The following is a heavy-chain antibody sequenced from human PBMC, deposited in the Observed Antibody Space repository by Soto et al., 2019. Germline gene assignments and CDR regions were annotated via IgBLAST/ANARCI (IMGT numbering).Heavy chain of an antibody. CDR3: ARERPDGARLDP. CDR2: IYHSGST. V-gene: IGHV4-30-4*01. Sequence: SETLSLTCTVSGGSISRGGYYWSWIRQPPGKGLEWIGYIYHSGSTYYNPSLKSRVTISVDTSKNQFSLKLSSVTAADTAVYYCARERPDGARLDPWAQRTLVTVSS. J-gene: IGHJ5*02. D-gene: IGHD6-6*01. CDR1: GGSISRGGYY.